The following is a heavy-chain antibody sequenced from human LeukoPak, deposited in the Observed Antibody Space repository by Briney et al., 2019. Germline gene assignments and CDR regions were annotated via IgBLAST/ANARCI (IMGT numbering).Heavy chain of an antibody. D-gene: IGHD6-6*01. V-gene: IGHV3-7*01. Sequence: GGSLRLSWVGSGFTFIHYWMSWVRQAPGKGLDWVANIKEDGSVKYYADSVKGRFTISRDNAKNLLYLQMNSLSAEDTAVYYCARIGYSSSSFDYWGQGTLVTVSS. CDR3: ARIGYSSSSFDY. CDR2: IKEDGSVK. J-gene: IGHJ4*02. CDR1: GFTFIHYW.